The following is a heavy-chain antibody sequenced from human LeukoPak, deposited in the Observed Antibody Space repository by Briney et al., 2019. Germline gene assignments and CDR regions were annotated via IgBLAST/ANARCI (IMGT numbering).Heavy chain of an antibody. CDR3: ARDGLWRPAAARRPFDY. D-gene: IGHD2-2*01. CDR1: GGSFSGYY. J-gene: IGHJ4*02. Sequence: PSETLSLTCAVYGGSFSGYYWSWIRQPPGKGLEWIGEINHSGSTNYNPSLKSRVTISVDTSKNQFSLKLSSVTAADTAVYYCARDGLWRPAAARRPFDYWGQGTLVTVSS. V-gene: IGHV4-34*01. CDR2: INHSGST.